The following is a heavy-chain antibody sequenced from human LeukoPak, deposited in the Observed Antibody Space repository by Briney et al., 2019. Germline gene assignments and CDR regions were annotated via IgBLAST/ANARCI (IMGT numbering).Heavy chain of an antibody. CDR1: GFTVSSNY. CDR2: IYSGGST. V-gene: IGHV3-66*01. Sequence: GGSLRLSCAASGFTVSSNYMSWVRQAPGKGLEWVSVIYSGGSTYYADSVKGSFTISRDNSKNTLYLQMTSLRAEDTAVYYCARDWWFDPWGQGTLVTVSS. CDR3: ARDWWFDP. J-gene: IGHJ5*02.